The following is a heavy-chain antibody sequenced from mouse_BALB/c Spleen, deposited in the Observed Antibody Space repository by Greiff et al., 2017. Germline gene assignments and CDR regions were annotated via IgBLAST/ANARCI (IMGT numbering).Heavy chain of an antibody. D-gene: IGHD3-1*01. V-gene: IGHV1-69*02. J-gene: IGHJ2*01. CDR3: ARQLGLRFDY. CDR2: IDPSDSYT. Sequence: QVQLQQPGAELVKPGASVKLSCKASGYTFTSYWMHWVKQRPGQGLEWIGEIDPSDSYTNYNQKFKGKATLTVDKSSSTAYMQLSSLTSEDSAVYYCARQLGLRFDYWGQGTTLTVSS. CDR1: GYTFTSYW.